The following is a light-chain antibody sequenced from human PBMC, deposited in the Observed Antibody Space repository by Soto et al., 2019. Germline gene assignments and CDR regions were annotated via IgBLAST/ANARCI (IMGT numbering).Light chain of an antibody. CDR3: QQYNSYSPLT. V-gene: IGKV1-5*01. J-gene: IGKJ4*01. CDR2: DAF. CDR1: QSISSW. Sequence: DIRVTQTPPTLSASVGDRVTITCRASQSISSWLAWYQQKPGKAPKLLIFDAFSLESGVPSRFSGSRSGTEFTLTISSLQPDDYATYYCQQYNSYSPLTFGGGTKV.